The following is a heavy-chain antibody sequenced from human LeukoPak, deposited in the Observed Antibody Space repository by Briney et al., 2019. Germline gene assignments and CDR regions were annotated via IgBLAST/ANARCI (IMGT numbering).Heavy chain of an antibody. CDR2: TYYRSKWYN. V-gene: IGHV6-1*01. J-gene: IGHJ3*02. D-gene: IGHD3-16*02. CDR3: AREPPYYDYVWGSYRPPDDAFDI. CDR1: GDSVSSNSAA. Sequence: SQTLSLTCAISGDSVSSNSAAWNWIRQSPSRGLEWLGRTYYRSKWYNDYAVSVKSRITINPDTSKNQFSLQLNSVTPEDTAVYYCAREPPYYDYVWGSYRPPDDAFDIWGQGTMVTVSS.